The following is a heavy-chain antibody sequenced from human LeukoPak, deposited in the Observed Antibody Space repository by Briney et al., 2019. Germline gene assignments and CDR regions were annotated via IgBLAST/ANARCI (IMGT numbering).Heavy chain of an antibody. CDR2: LNPNSGGT. J-gene: IGHJ4*02. Sequence: ASVKVSCKASGYTFTGYYIHWVRQAPGQGLEWMGWLNPNSGGTDYAQKFQGRVTITRDTSTSTAYMDLSSLTSDDTAVYYCAREGYIDFWSGYHGGFDYWGQGTLVTVSS. CDR3: AREGYIDFWSGYHGGFDY. CDR1: GYTFTGYY. V-gene: IGHV1-2*02. D-gene: IGHD3-3*01.